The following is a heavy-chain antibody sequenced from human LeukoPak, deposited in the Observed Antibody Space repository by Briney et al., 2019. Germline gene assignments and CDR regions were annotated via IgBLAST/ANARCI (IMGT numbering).Heavy chain of an antibody. V-gene: IGHV4-30-4*01. Sequence: SQTLSLTCTVSGGSISSGDYYWSWIRQPPGKGLEWIGYIYYSGSTYYNPSLKSRVTISVDTSKNQFSLKLSSVTAADTAVYYCATLVDNVDTAMVDWYFDLWGRGTLVTVSS. CDR1: GGSISSGDYY. CDR3: ATLVDNVDTAMVDWYFDL. CDR2: IYYSGST. D-gene: IGHD5-18*01. J-gene: IGHJ2*01.